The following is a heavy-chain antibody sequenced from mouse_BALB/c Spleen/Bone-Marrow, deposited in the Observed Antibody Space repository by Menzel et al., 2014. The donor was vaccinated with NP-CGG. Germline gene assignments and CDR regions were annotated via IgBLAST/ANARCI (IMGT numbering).Heavy chain of an antibody. D-gene: IGHD1-1*01. CDR2: ISSDDSYT. Sequence: EVNLVESGGGLVKPGGSLKLSCAASGFTFSSYGMSWVRQTPDKRLEWVATISSDDSYTYYPDSVKGRFTITRDNAKNTLYLQMSSLKSEDTAMYYCASGNYYAMDYWGQGTSVTVSS. J-gene: IGHJ4*01. CDR1: GFTFSSYG. CDR3: ASGNYYAMDY. V-gene: IGHV5-6*03.